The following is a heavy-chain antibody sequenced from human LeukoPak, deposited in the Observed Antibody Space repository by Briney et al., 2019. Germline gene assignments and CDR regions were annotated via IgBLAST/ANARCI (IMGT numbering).Heavy chain of an antibody. CDR2: INHSGST. J-gene: IGHJ5*02. D-gene: IGHD5-18*01. CDR1: GGSFSGYY. Sequence: LRLSCAVYGGSFSGYYWSWIRQPPGKGLEWIGEINHSGSTNYNPSLKSRVTISVDTSKNQFSLKLSSVTAADTAVYYCARGTAMVTGWFDPWGQGTLVTVSS. V-gene: IGHV4-34*01. CDR3: ARGTAMVTGWFDP.